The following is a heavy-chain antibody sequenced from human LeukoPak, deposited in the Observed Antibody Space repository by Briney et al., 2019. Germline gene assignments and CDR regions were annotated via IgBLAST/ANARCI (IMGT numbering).Heavy chain of an antibody. CDR3: GKGGGQTFDY. D-gene: IGHD3-16*01. CDR2: ISDSGGTT. J-gene: IGHJ4*02. V-gene: IGHV3-23*01. CDR1: GFTFSSYA. Sequence: PAGSLRLSYAASGFTFSSYAMSWVRQAPGKGLEWFSSISDSGGTTFYADSVKGRFTISRHDSKNTLYLQMNRLRAEETAVYYGGKGGGQTFDYWGQGTLVTVSS.